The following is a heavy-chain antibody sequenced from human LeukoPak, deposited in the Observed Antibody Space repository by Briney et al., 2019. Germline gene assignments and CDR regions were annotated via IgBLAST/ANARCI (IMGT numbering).Heavy chain of an antibody. V-gene: IGHV3-23*01. CDR2: ISGGSTTT. CDR3: AREAYHYYGMDV. D-gene: IGHD3-16*01. J-gene: IGHJ6*02. Sequence: PGGSLRLSCAASGFTFGNYALSWVRQAPGKGLEWLSVISGGSTTTYYADSVKGRFTISRDNSKSTLYLQMNSLRAEDTAVYYCAREAYHYYGMDVWGQGTTVTVSS. CDR1: GFTFGNYA.